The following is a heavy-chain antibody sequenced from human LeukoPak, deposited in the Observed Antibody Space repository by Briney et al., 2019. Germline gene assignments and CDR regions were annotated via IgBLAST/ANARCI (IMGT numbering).Heavy chain of an antibody. CDR3: ARGVPVTGYCSGGSCLYFDY. V-gene: IGHV4-31*03. CDR2: IYYSGST. CDR1: GGSISSGGYY. J-gene: IGHJ4*02. Sequence: SETLSLTCTVSGGSISSGGYYWSWIRQHPGKGLEWIGYIYYSGSTYHNPSLKSRVTISVDTSKNQFSLKLSSVTAADTAVYYCARGVPVTGYCSGGSCLYFDYWGQGTLVTVSS. D-gene: IGHD2-15*01.